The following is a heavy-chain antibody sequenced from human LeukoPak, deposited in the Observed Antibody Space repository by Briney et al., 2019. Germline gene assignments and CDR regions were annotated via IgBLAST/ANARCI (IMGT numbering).Heavy chain of an antibody. CDR3: ARHSRSGYSDYESAFDI. CDR1: GGSISSSSFY. D-gene: IGHD5-12*01. Sequence: SETLSLTCTVSGGSISSSSFYWDSIRQPPGKGLEWIGTIFYSGSTYYNPSLKSRITISVDTSKNQYSLKLSSVTAADTAVYYCARHSRSGYSDYESAFDIWGQGTMVIVSS. V-gene: IGHV4-39*01. CDR2: IFYSGST. J-gene: IGHJ3*02.